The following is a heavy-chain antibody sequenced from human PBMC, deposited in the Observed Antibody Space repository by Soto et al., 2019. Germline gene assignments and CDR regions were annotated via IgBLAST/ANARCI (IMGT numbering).Heavy chain of an antibody. J-gene: IGHJ3*02. CDR1: GGSISSGGYY. V-gene: IGHV4-31*03. CDR2: IYYSGST. Sequence: SETLSLTCTVSGGSISSGGYYWSWIRQHPGKGLEWIGYIYYSGSTYYNPSLKSRVTISVDTSKNQFSLKLSSVTAADTAVYYCARVFYSNDYGDYVALRPVAFDIWGQGTMVTVSS. CDR3: ARVFYSNDYGDYVALRPVAFDI. D-gene: IGHD4-17*01.